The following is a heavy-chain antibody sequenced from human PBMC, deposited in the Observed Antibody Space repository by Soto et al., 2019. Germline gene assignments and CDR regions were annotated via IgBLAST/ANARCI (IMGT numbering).Heavy chain of an antibody. D-gene: IGHD4-4*01. CDR2: ISSDGNKK. V-gene: IGHV3-30*18. Sequence: QVPLVESGGGVVQPGRSLRLSCAASGFTFSSYGMHWVRQAPGKGLEWVTLISSDGNKKYYGDSVQGRFTISRDNSKNTLYLEMDSLRPEDTAIYYCAKDQRGSNYGYFQYWGQGTLVTVSS. CDR1: GFTFSSYG. CDR3: AKDQRGSNYGYFQY. J-gene: IGHJ1*01.